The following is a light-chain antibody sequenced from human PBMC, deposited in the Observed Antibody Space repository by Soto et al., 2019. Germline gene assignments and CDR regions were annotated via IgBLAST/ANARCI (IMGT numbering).Light chain of an antibody. CDR1: QSVTSY. J-gene: IGKJ5*01. CDR2: DAS. Sequence: MVFNQSPRALSLYPGDSATLSCRASQSVTSYLAWYQQRPGQAPRLLIYDASRRATGIPARFSGSGSGADFTLTISSLEPEDFAVYYCQQRSSWPITVGQGTRLE. CDR3: QQRSSWPIT. V-gene: IGKV3-11*01.